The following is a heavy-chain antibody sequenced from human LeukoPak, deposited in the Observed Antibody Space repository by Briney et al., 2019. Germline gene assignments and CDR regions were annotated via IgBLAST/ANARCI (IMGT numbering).Heavy chain of an antibody. D-gene: IGHD3-3*01. J-gene: IGHJ5*02. CDR1: GYTFTGYY. CDR2: INPNSGGT. CDR3: ARAPYYDFWSGQNWFDP. Sequence: ASVKVSCKASGYTFTGYYVHWVRQAPGQGLEWMGWINPNSGGTNYAQKFQGRVTMTRDTSISTAYMELSRLRSDDTAVYYCARAPYYDFWSGQNWFDPWGQGTLVTVSS. V-gene: IGHV1-2*02.